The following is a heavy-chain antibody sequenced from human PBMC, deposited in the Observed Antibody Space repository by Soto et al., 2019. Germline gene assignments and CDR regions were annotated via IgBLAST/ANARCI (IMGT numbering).Heavy chain of an antibody. CDR2: ISAYNGNT. D-gene: IGHD6-13*01. CDR1: GYTFTSYG. V-gene: IGHV1-18*01. J-gene: IGHJ4*02. Sequence: QVQLVQSGAEVKKPGASVKVSCKASGYTFTSYGISWVRQAPGQGLEWMGWISAYNGNTNYAPKLQGRVTMTTDTSTRTAYMELRSLRSDDTAVYYCARDPPTLASAGREDYWGQGTLVTVSS. CDR3: ARDPPTLASAGREDY.